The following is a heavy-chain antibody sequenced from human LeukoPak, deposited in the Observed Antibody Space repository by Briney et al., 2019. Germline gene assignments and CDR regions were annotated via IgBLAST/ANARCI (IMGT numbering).Heavy chain of an antibody. CDR1: GFTFSSYA. J-gene: IGHJ3*02. V-gene: IGHV3-23*01. D-gene: IGHD4-23*01. Sequence: GGSLRLSCAASGFTFSSYAMSWVRQAPGKGLEGVSAISGSGGSTYYADSVKGRFTISRDNSKNTLYLQMNSLRAEDTAIYYCAKGGAVVIQGDDAFDIWGRGTMVTVSS. CDR3: AKGGAVVIQGDDAFDI. CDR2: ISGSGGST.